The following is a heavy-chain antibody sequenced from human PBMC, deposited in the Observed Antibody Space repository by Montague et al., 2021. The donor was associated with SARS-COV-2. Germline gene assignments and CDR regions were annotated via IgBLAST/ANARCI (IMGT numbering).Heavy chain of an antibody. CDR2: INHSGST. CDR1: GGSFSGYY. D-gene: IGHD4-17*01. CDR3: ARGITVTTFYYYYGMDV. J-gene: IGHJ6*02. Sequence: SETLSLTCAVYGGSFSGYYWNWIRQPPGKGLEWIGEINHSGSTNYNPSLKSRVTISVDTSKNQFSLKLSSVTAADTAVCYCARGITVTTFYYYYGMDVWGQGTTVTVSS. V-gene: IGHV4-34*01.